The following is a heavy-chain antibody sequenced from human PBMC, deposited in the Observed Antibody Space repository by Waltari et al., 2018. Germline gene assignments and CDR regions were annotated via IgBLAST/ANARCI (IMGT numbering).Heavy chain of an antibody. CDR1: GFPFSNYA. V-gene: IGHV3-23*01. CDR3: AKIAGGNFDY. J-gene: IGHJ4*02. Sequence: EVQLLESVGGLVQPGGSLRLSCGASGFPFSNYAMSWVRQAPGKGLEWVSTVLGNGGSTYYPDSVKGRFTISRDNSKNTLYLQMNSVTVEDTAVYYCAKIAGGNFDYWGQGTLVTVSS. CDR2: VLGNGGST. D-gene: IGHD2-15*01.